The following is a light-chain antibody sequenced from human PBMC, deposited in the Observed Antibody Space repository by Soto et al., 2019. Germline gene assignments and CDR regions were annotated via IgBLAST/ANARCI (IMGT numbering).Light chain of an antibody. CDR3: AAWDASLNGVI. CDR1: SSNIGTYT. V-gene: IGLV1-44*01. Sequence: QSVLTQPPSASGTPGQRVTISCSGSSSNIGTYTVNWYQQVPGTAPKLLIYSNNQRPSGVPDRFSGSKSGTSASLAISGLQSEDAADYYCAAWDASLNGVIFGGGTKLTVL. J-gene: IGLJ2*01. CDR2: SNN.